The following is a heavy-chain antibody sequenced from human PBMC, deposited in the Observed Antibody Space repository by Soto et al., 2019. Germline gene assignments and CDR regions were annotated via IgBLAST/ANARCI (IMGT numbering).Heavy chain of an antibody. CDR1: GYTFTSYG. V-gene: IGHV1-18*01. Sequence: ASVKVSCKASGYTFTSYGIGWVRQAPGQGLEWMGWISAYSGNTNYAQKLQGRVTMTTDTSTSTAYMELRSLRSDDTAVYYCARDGTGTTYFAFGWFDPWGQGTLVTVSS. CDR3: ARDGTGTTYFAFGWFDP. J-gene: IGHJ5*02. CDR2: ISAYSGNT. D-gene: IGHD1-7*01.